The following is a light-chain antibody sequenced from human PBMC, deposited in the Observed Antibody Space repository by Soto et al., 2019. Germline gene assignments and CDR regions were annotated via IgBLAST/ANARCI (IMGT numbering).Light chain of an antibody. Sequence: DIQMTQSPSSLSASVGDRVTITCQASQDISNYLNWYQQKPGKAPKLLIYDASNLETGVPSRFSGSGSGTDFTFTISSLQPEAIATYYCQQYDNLPPNTFGGGTKVEIK. V-gene: IGKV1-33*01. CDR1: QDISNY. CDR3: QQYDNLPPNT. CDR2: DAS. J-gene: IGKJ4*01.